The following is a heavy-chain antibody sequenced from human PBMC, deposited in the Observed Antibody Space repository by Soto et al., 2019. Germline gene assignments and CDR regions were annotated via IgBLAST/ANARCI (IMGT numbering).Heavy chain of an antibody. CDR3: AKELGVGVTLGGGSDY. D-gene: IGHD3-10*01. CDR1: GFTFSSYG. Sequence: QVQLVESGGGVVQPGRSLRLSCAASGFTFSSYGMHWVRQAPGKGLEWVAVISYDGSNKYYADSVKGRFTISRDNSNNTLYLQMNSLRDEDTAVYYCAKELGVGVTLGGGSDYWGQGTLVTVSS. V-gene: IGHV3-30*18. CDR2: ISYDGSNK. J-gene: IGHJ4*02.